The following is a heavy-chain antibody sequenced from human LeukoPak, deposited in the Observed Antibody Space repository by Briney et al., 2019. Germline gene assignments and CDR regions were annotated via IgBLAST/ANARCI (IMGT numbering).Heavy chain of an antibody. D-gene: IGHD3-10*01. V-gene: IGHV4-34*01. CDR1: GGSFSGYY. J-gene: IGHJ4*02. CDR3: ARGRGSAYYYGSGSRYFDY. Sequence: PSETLSLTCAVYGGSFSGYYWSWIRQPPGKGLEWIGEINHSGSTNYNPSLKSRVIISVDTSKNQFSLKLSSVTAADTAVYYCARGRGSAYYYGSGSRYFDYWGQGTLVTVSS. CDR2: INHSGST.